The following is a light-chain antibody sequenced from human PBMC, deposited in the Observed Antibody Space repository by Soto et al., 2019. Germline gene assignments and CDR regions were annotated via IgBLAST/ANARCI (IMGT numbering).Light chain of an antibody. CDR1: QSISSW. CDR3: QQYNSYSLT. CDR2: DAS. V-gene: IGKV1-5*01. Sequence: DIQMIQSPSTLSASVGDRVTITCRASQSISSWLAWYQQKPGKAPKILIYDASNLESGVPSRFSASGSGTEFTLTISSLQPDDFATYYCQQYNSYSLTFGGGTKVDIK. J-gene: IGKJ4*01.